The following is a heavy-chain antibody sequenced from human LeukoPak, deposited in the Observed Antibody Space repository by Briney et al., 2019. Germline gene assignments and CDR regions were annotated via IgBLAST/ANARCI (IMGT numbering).Heavy chain of an antibody. D-gene: IGHD2-15*01. J-gene: IGHJ3*02. CDR1: GFTFTTYL. CDR2: ISGRGGST. CDR3: ATGLLDIVVVVAQRGGAFDI. V-gene: IGHV3-23*01. Sequence: GGSLRLSCVGSGFTFTTYLINWVRQAPGKGLEWVSGISGRGGSTYYADSVKGRFTISRDNTKNTLYLQMNSLRAEDTAVYYCATGLLDIVVVVAQRGGAFDIWGQGTMVTVSS.